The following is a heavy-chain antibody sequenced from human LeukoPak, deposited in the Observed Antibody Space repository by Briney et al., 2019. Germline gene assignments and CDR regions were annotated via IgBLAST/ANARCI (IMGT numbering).Heavy chain of an antibody. V-gene: IGHV3-7*03. CDR3: ARDADYGLYYYGMDV. Sequence: GGSLRLSCAASGFTFNNAWMSWVRQAPGKGLEWVANIKQDGSEKYYVDSVKGRFTISRDNAENSLYLQMSSLRAEDTAVYYCARDADYGLYYYGMDVWGQGNTVTVSS. D-gene: IGHD4-17*01. J-gene: IGHJ6*02. CDR2: IKQDGSEK. CDR1: GFTFNNAW.